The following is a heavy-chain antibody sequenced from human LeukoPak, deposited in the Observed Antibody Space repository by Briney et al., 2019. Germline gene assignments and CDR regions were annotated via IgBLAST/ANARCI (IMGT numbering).Heavy chain of an antibody. Sequence: PGGSLRLSCAASGFTFSSYAMSWVRQAPGKGLKWFSAISGTGVSTYYADSVKGRFTISRDNCKNTLYLQMNRLRAEDTAVYYCAKVRFAYCSGGSCYPPDYWGQGTLVTVSS. V-gene: IGHV3-23*01. J-gene: IGHJ4*02. D-gene: IGHD2-15*01. CDR3: AKVRFAYCSGGSCYPPDY. CDR2: ISGTGVST. CDR1: GFTFSSYA.